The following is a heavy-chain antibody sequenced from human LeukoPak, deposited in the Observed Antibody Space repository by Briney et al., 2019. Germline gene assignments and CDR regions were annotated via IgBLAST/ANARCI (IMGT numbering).Heavy chain of an antibody. J-gene: IGHJ6*04. D-gene: IGHD2-15*01. Sequence: SETLSLTCTVSGGSVSSGSYYWSWIRQPPGKGLAWIGYIYYSGSTNYNPSLKSRVTISVDTSMNQFSLKLSSVTAADTAVYYCARDGCSGGSCYDGMDVWGKGTTVTVSS. CDR1: GGSVSSGSYY. CDR2: IYYSGST. V-gene: IGHV4-61*01. CDR3: ARDGCSGGSCYDGMDV.